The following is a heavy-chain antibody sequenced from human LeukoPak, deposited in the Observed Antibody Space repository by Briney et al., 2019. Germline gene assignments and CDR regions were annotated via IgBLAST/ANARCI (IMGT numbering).Heavy chain of an antibody. D-gene: IGHD6-13*01. V-gene: IGHV3-11*04. CDR3: ARDTAAAGTLYLWAFDI. Sequence: PGGSLRLSCAASGFTVSSNYMSWVRQAPGKGLEWVSYISSSGSTIYYADSVKGRFTISRDNAKNSLYLQMNSLRAEDTAVYYCARDTAAAGTLYLWAFDIWGQGAMVTVSS. CDR2: ISSSGSTI. CDR1: GFTVSSNY. J-gene: IGHJ3*02.